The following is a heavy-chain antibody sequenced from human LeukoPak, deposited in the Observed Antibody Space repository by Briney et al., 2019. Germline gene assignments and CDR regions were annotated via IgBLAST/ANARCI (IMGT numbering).Heavy chain of an antibody. V-gene: IGHV3-48*04. CDR2: ISSSSSTI. J-gene: IGHJ4*02. D-gene: IGHD2-15*01. CDR3: ARARRYLGYCSGGSCYGYFDY. CDR1: GFTFSSYS. Sequence: PGGSLRLSCAASGFTFSSYSMNWVRQAPGKGLEWVSYISSSSSTIYYADSVKGRFTISRDNAKNSLYLQMNSLRAEDTAVYYCARARRYLGYCSGGSCYGYFDYWGQGTLVTVSS.